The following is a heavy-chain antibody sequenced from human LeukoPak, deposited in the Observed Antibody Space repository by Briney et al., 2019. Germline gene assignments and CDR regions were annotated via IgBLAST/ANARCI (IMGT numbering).Heavy chain of an antibody. V-gene: IGHV1-46*01. CDR1: GYTFTSYY. CDR3: AKAFGSRKAFDI. CDR2: INPSGGRT. J-gene: IGHJ3*02. D-gene: IGHD1-14*01. Sequence: ASVKVSCKASGYTFTSYYMHWVRQAPGQGLEWVGIINPSGGRTSYAQKFQGRVTMTRDTSTSTAYMELSSLRSEDTAVYYCAKAFGSRKAFDIWGQGTMVTVSS.